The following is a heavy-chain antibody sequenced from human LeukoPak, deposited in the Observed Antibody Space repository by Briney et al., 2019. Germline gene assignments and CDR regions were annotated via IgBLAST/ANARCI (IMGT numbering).Heavy chain of an antibody. CDR1: GFTFSGYW. Sequence: GGSLRLSCAASGFTFSGYWMHWVRQVPEKGLVLVSRIDNGGSGTTYADSVKGRFTVSRDNAKNKLYLQMNSLRAEDTAIYYCARGGGWDTIFRVVQYMDVWGKGTTVTVSS. V-gene: IGHV3-74*01. D-gene: IGHD3-3*01. J-gene: IGHJ6*03. CDR2: IDNGGSGT. CDR3: ARGGGWDTIFRVVQYMDV.